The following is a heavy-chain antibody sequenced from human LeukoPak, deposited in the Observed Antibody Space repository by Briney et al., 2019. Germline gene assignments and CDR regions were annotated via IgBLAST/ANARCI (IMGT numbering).Heavy chain of an antibody. V-gene: IGHV5-10-1*04. CDR2: INPSESYT. CDR1: GYSLTNYW. D-gene: IGHD6-13*01. J-gene: IGHJ3*02. Sequence: ESLKISWRGAGYSLTNYWLGWVRPLPGKALEWMGRINPSESYTNYSPSLQGPVTNSADQAISPAYLEGSSLNAPDTAMYFCASTRSSFSAFDIWGQGTMVTVSS. CDR3: ASTRSSFSAFDI.